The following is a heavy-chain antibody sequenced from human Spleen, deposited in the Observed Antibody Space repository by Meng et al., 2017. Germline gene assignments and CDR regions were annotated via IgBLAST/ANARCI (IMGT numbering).Heavy chain of an antibody. CDR3: AKEDVSGTYSADV. Sequence: GESLKISCAASGFTFSRYTMHWVRQAPGKGLECVAVIRYDGSNKYYADCVKGRFTISRDNSKNTLYLQMDRLRAEDTAVYYCAKEDVSGTYSADVWGHGTTVTVSS. CDR2: IRYDGSNK. V-gene: IGHV3-30*01. J-gene: IGHJ6*02. CDR1: GFTFSRYT. D-gene: IGHD3-10*01.